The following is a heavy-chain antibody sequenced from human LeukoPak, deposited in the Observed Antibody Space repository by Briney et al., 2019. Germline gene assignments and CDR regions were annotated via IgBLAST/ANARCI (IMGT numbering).Heavy chain of an antibody. CDR1: GFTFDDYG. D-gene: IGHD4-17*01. CDR3: ARDYGDYVGGFDI. Sequence: PGGSLRLSCAASGFTFDDYGMSWVRQVPGKGLEWVSLIYSGGSTYYADSVKGRFTISRENSKNTVYLQMNSLRGEDTAVYYCARDYGDYVGGFDIWGQGTMVTVSS. V-gene: IGHV3-66*01. CDR2: IYSGGST. J-gene: IGHJ3*02.